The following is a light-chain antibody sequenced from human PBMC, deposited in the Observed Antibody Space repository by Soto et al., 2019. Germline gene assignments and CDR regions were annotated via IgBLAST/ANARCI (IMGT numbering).Light chain of an antibody. CDR1: QSVSIN. Sequence: ESVLTHSPGTLSFSPGEIATLSFRASQSVSINYLAWYQQKPGQSPRLLIYGTSTRATDIPARFSGSGSGTEFTLTISSLQSEDSAVYYCHQYNFWPTFGQGTKVDIK. J-gene: IGKJ1*01. CDR3: HQYNFWPT. V-gene: IGKV3-15*01. CDR2: GTS.